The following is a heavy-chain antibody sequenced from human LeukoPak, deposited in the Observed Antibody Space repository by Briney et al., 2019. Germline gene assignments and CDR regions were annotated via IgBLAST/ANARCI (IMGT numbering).Heavy chain of an antibody. CDR1: GYTFTGYY. Sequence: GASVKVSCKASGYTFTGYYMHWVRQAPGQGLEWMGWINPNSGGTNYAQKFQGWVTMTRGTSISTAYMELSRLRSDDTAVYYCARDSGYGGNPDLFDYWGQGTLVTVSS. V-gene: IGHV1-2*04. CDR2: INPNSGGT. CDR3: ARDSGYGGNPDLFDY. D-gene: IGHD4-23*01. J-gene: IGHJ4*02.